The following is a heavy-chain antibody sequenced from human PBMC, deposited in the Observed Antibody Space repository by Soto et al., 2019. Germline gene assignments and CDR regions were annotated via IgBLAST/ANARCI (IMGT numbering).Heavy chain of an antibody. CDR2: INRDGSGQ. CDR1: GFTFRNSW. CDR3: ARHGDCTVDY. V-gene: IGHV3-7*01. Sequence: EVQLVESGGGLVQPGGSLRLSCAASGFTFRNSWMGWVRQAPGKGLEWVANINRDGSGQYYVDSVKGRFTISRDNARNSLYLQMNSLRAEDTAVYYCARHGDCTVDYWGQGTLVTVSS. J-gene: IGHJ4*02. D-gene: IGHD2-21*02.